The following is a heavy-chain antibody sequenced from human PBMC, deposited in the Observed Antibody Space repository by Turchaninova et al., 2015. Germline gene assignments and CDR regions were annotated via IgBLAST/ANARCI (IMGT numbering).Heavy chain of an antibody. J-gene: IGHJ4*02. CDR1: GAPFHGDY. Sequence: QVQLVQSGAEVQKPGASVKVSGRASGAPFHGDYLHGVRQAPVQGLEWMGRINPNSGGTNYAQKFQGRVTMTRDTSISTAYMELSRLRSDDTAVYYCARVSRITIFGVVPYYFDYWGQGTLVTVSS. CDR3: ARVSRITIFGVVPYYFDY. CDR2: INPNSGGT. V-gene: IGHV1-2*06. D-gene: IGHD3-3*01.